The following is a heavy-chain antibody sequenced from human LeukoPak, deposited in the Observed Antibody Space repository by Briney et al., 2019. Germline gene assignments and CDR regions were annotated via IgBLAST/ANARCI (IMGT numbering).Heavy chain of an antibody. Sequence: PGGSLRLSCAASGFTFSSYAMSWVRQAPGKGLEWVSAISGSGGGTYYADSVKGRFTISRDNSKNTLYLQMHSLRAEDTAVYYCTTLGYCSGGSCYSDYNYGMDVWGQGTTVTVSS. CDR3: TTLGYCSGGSCYSDYNYGMDV. CDR1: GFTFSSYA. J-gene: IGHJ6*02. V-gene: IGHV3-23*01. CDR2: ISGSGGGT. D-gene: IGHD2-15*01.